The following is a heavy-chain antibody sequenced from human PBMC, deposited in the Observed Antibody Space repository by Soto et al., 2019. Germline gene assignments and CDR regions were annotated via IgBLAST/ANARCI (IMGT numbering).Heavy chain of an antibody. CDR3: ARDSITMVRGVIISQGMDV. J-gene: IGHJ6*02. CDR2: IYYSGST. Sequence: QVQLQESGPGLVKPSQTLSLTCTVSGGSISSGGYYWSWIRQHPGKGLEWIGYIYYSGSTYYNPSLKSRVTISVDTSKNQFSLKLSSVTAADTAVYYCARDSITMVRGVIISQGMDVWGQGTTVTVSS. V-gene: IGHV4-31*03. CDR1: GGSISSGGYY. D-gene: IGHD3-10*01.